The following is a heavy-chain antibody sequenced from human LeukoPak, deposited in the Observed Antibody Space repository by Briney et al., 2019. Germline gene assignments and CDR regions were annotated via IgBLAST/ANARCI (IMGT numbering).Heavy chain of an antibody. CDR3: ARARYSSSWACDY. D-gene: IGHD6-13*01. CDR2: IYYSGST. Sequence: SETLSLTCAVYGGSFSGYYWSWIRQPPGKGLEWIGYIYYSGSTNYNPSLKSRVTISVDTSKNQFSLKLSSVTAADTAVYYCARARYSSSWACDYWGQGTLVTVSS. V-gene: IGHV4-59*12. CDR1: GGSFSGYY. J-gene: IGHJ4*02.